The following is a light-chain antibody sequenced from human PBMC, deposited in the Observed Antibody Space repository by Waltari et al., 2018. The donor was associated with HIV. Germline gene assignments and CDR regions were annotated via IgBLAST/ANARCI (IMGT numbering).Light chain of an antibody. CDR1: QSLLYSPNNQNY. V-gene: IGKV4-1*01. J-gene: IGKJ4*01. CDR3: QKYYNNPT. CDR2: WAS. Sequence: DIVMTQSPDSLVVSLGERATITCKSSQSLLYSPNNQNYLAWYQQKPGQPPKLLIYWASTRESGVPDRFRGSGSGTDFTLTISSLQAEDVAVYYCQKYYNNPTFGGGTKVAIK.